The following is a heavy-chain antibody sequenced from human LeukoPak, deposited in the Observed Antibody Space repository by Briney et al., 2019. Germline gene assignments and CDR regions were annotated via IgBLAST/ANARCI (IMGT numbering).Heavy chain of an antibody. CDR2: IRYDGSNK. Sequence: GGSLRLSCAAFGFTFSSYGMHWVRQAPGKGLEWVAFIRYDGSNKYYADSVKGRFTISRDNSKNTLYLQMNSLRAEDTAVYYCAKDQGDSFDYWGQGTLVTVSS. J-gene: IGHJ4*02. V-gene: IGHV3-30*02. CDR1: GFTFSSYG. CDR3: AKDQGDSFDY.